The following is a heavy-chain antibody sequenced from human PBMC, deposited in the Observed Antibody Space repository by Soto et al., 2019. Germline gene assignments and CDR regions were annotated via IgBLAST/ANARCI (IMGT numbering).Heavy chain of an antibody. CDR1: TFTFTSSA. J-gene: IGHJ4*02. V-gene: IGHV1-58*01. D-gene: IGHD1-26*01. Sequence: QMQLVQSGPEVKKPGTSVKVSCKASTFTFTSSAVQWVRQARGQRLEWIGWIVVGSGNTKYAQNFQERVTITRDMSSWTAYLELRSLRSEDTAVYYCATHREGATYSFDYGGQGTLLTVSS. CDR3: ATHREGATYSFDY. CDR2: IVVGSGNT.